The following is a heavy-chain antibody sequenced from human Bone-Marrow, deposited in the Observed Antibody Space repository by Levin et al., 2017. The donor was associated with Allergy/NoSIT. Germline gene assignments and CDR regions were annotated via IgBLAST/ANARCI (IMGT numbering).Heavy chain of an antibody. CDR1: GGSISSGGYH. CDR2: IYYSGST. J-gene: IGHJ4*02. Sequence: SETLSLTCTVSGGSISSGGYHWSWIRQHAGKGLEWIGYIYYSGSTYYNPSLKSRAMISLDTSKNQFSLKVTSATATDAAVYYCAREDGSTFDSWGQGTLVTVSS. CDR3: AREDGSTFDS. D-gene: IGHD5-24*01. V-gene: IGHV4-31*03.